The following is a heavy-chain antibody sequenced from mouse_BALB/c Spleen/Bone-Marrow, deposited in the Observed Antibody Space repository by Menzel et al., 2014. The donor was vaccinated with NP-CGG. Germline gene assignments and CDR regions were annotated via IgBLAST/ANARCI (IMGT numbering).Heavy chain of an antibody. CDR2: INPSSGYT. V-gene: IGHV1-4*01. J-gene: IGHJ2*01. CDR3: ARSGNYDEVDY. D-gene: IGHD2-4*01. CDR1: GYTFTSYT. Sequence: QVQLKESGAELARPGASVKMSCKASGYTFTSYTMHWVKQRPGQGLEWIGYINPSSGYTNYNQKFKDKATLTADKSSSTAYMQLSSLTSEDSAVYYCARSGNYDEVDYRGQGTTLTVSS.